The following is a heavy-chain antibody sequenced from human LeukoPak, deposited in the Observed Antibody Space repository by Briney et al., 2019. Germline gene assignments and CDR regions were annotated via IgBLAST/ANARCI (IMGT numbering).Heavy chain of an antibody. Sequence: SETLSLTCTVSGASPYWTWIRQPPGKGLEWIGYIYSTTGTTSSNPSLKSRVTMSLDTSKKHLSLKLSAVTAADTAVYYCARGYGWFDPWGQGTLVTVSS. CDR1: GASPY. V-gene: IGHV4-4*09. J-gene: IGHJ5*02. CDR2: IYSTTGTT. CDR3: ARGYGWFDP. D-gene: IGHD3-10*01.